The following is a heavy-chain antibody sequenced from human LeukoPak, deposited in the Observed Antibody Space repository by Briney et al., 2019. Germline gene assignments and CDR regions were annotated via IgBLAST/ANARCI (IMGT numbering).Heavy chain of an antibody. V-gene: IGHV3-30*04. CDR3: ARVNGDSSGYYYAGGEYFDY. D-gene: IGHD3-22*01. CDR2: ISYDGSNK. Sequence: GGSLRLSCAASGFTFSSYAMHWVRQAPGEGLEWVAVISYDGSNKYYADPVKGRFTISRDNSKNTLYLQMNSLRAEDTAVYYCARVNGDSSGYYYAGGEYFDYWGQGTLVTVSS. J-gene: IGHJ4*02. CDR1: GFTFSSYA.